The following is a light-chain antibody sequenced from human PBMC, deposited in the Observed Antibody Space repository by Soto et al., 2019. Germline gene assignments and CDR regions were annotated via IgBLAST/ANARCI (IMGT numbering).Light chain of an antibody. CDR1: QRVDRY. CDR2: DAS. V-gene: IGKV1-5*01. J-gene: IGKJ1*01. CDR3: QQYNSYSEA. Sequence: DIQMTQSPSTLYASVGDRVSITCRASQRVDRYLAWYQQKPGKAPQLLIYDASRLESGVPSRFSGSGSGTEFTLTISSLQPDDFTTFYCQQYNSYSEAFGQGTKVELK.